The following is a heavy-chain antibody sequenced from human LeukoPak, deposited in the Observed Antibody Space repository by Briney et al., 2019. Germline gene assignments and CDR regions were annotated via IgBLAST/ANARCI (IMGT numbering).Heavy chain of an antibody. V-gene: IGHV4-59*08. CDR1: GGSISSYY. Sequence: SETLSLTCTVSGGSISSYYWSWIRQPPGKGLEWIGYIYYSGSTNYNPSLKSRVTISVDTFKNQFSLKLSSVTAADTAVYYCARRYCSGGSCYSGGNWFDPWGQGTLVTVSS. D-gene: IGHD2-15*01. CDR3: ARRYCSGGSCYSGGNWFDP. CDR2: IYYSGST. J-gene: IGHJ5*02.